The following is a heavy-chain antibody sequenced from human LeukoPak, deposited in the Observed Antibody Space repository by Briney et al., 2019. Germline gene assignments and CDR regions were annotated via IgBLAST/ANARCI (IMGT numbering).Heavy chain of an antibody. D-gene: IGHD6-13*01. J-gene: IGHJ5*02. CDR1: GYTFTSYD. CDR3: ARTLRQLGSWFDP. Sequence: ASVKVSCKASGYTFTSYDINWVRQATGRGLEWMGWMNPNSGNTGYAQKFQGRVTMTRNTSISTAYMELSSLRSEDTAVYYYARTLRQLGSWFDPWGQGTLVTVSS. V-gene: IGHV1-8*01. CDR2: MNPNSGNT.